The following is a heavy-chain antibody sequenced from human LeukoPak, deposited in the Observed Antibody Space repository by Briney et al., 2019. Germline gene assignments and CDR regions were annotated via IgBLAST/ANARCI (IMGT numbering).Heavy chain of an antibody. CDR1: GFTFSSYG. CDR2: IWYDGSNK. Sequence: GGSLRLSCAASGFTFSSYGMHWVRQAPGKGLEWVAVIWYDGSNKYYADSVKGRFTISRDDSKNTLYLQMSSLRADDTAIYYCARDVTIGAAKYFDDWGQGTLVTVSS. CDR3: ARDVTIGAAKYFDD. J-gene: IGHJ4*02. V-gene: IGHV3-33*01. D-gene: IGHD4-17*01.